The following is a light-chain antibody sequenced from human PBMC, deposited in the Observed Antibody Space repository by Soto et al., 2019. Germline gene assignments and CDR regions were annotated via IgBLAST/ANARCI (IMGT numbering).Light chain of an antibody. Sequence: EIVLTQSPGTLSLSPVERATLSCMASQSVSSSYLAWYQQKPGQAPRLLIYGASSRATGIPDRFSGSGSGTDFTLTISRLEPEDFAVYYCQQYGSSRVTFGGGTKVDIK. CDR1: QSVSSSY. J-gene: IGKJ4*01. V-gene: IGKV3-20*01. CDR3: QQYGSSRVT. CDR2: GAS.